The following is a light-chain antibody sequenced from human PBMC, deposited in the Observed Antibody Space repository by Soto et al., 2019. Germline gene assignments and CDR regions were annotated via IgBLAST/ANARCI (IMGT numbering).Light chain of an antibody. CDR2: DVR. CDR3: SSYTTSSTRV. Sequence: QSVLTQPASVSGSPGQSITISCTGTSGDIGAYNSVSWYQHHPGKAPKMLIYDVRNRPSGVSNRFSGSKSGNTASLTISGLQAEDEADYYCSSYTTSSTRVFGGGTQLTVL. J-gene: IGLJ3*02. CDR1: SGDIGAYNS. V-gene: IGLV2-14*03.